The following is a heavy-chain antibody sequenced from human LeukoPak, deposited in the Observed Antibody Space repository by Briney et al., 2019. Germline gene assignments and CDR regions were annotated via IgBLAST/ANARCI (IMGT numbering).Heavy chain of an antibody. V-gene: IGHV3-20*04. CDR1: GFTFDDNG. D-gene: IGHD3-10*01. CDR3: ARVGRDYYGSGSYYQLDY. CDR2: INWNGGST. J-gene: IGHJ4*02. Sequence: GGSLRLSCAASGFTFDDNGMSWVRQAPGKGLEWVSGINWNGGSTNYADSVEGRFTISRDNAKNSLYLQMNSLRAEDTAVYYCARVGRDYYGSGSYYQLDYWGQGTLVTVSS.